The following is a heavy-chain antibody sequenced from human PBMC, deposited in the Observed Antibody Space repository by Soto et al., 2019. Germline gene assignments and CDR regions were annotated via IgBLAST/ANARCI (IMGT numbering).Heavy chain of an antibody. D-gene: IGHD3-3*01. CDR2: IWYDGSNK. Sequence: GGSLRLSCAASGFTFSSYGMHWVRQAPGKGLEWVAVIWYDGSNKYYADSVKGRFTISRDNSKNTLYLQMNSLRAEDQHVYYRAREYRTYYDFWSGSVNSYGMDVWGQGTTVTVSS. J-gene: IGHJ6*02. CDR1: GFTFSSYG. CDR3: AREYRTYYDFWSGSVNSYGMDV. V-gene: IGHV3-33*01.